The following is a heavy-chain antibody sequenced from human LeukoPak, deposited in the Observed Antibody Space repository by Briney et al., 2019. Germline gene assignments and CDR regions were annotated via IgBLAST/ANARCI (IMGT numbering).Heavy chain of an antibody. Sequence: PGGSLRLSCAASGFTFSNAWMSWVRQAPGKGLEWVGRIKSKTDGGTTDYAAPVKGRFTISRDDSKSTLYLQMNSLKTEDTAVYYCTTDLSITYAFDIWGQGTMVTVSS. CDR1: GFTFSNAW. CDR3: TTDLSITYAFDI. D-gene: IGHD3-10*01. V-gene: IGHV3-15*01. CDR2: IKSKTDGGTT. J-gene: IGHJ3*02.